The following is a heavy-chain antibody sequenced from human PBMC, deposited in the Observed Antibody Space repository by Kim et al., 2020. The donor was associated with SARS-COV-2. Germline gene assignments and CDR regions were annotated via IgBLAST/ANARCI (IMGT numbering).Heavy chain of an antibody. D-gene: IGHD1-1*01. CDR2: ITGSGSAI. J-gene: IGHJ3*02. V-gene: IGHV3-48*03. CDR3: ASETERSSKNAFDI. Sequence: GGSLRLSYAASGFTFSSYEMNWVRRAPGKGLEWIAYITGSGSAIYYADSVKGRFTISRDNAKNSLYLQMNSLRDEDTAIYFCASETERSSKNAFDIWGQG. CDR1: GFTFSSYE.